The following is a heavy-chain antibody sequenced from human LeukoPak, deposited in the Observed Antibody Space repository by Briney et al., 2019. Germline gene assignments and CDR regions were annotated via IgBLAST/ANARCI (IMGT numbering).Heavy chain of an antibody. CDR2: IKQDGSEK. D-gene: IGHD2-2*01. V-gene: IGHV3-7*01. J-gene: IGHJ5*02. CDR3: ARDIVVVPAAISGYLWT. CDR1: GFTFSSYW. Sequence: PGGSLRLSCAASGFTFSSYWMSWVRQPPGKGLEWVANIKQDGSEKYYVDSVKGRFTISRDNAKNSLYLQMNSLRAEDTAVYYCARDIVVVPAAISGYLWTWGQGTLVTVSS.